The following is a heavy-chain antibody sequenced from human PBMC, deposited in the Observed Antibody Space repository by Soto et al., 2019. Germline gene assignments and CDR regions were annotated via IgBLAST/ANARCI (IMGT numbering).Heavy chain of an antibody. V-gene: IGHV4-39*01. CDR3: ARTYYYGSGIFN. J-gene: IGHJ4*02. CDR1: GGSISSSSYY. CDR2: IYYSGST. D-gene: IGHD3-10*01. Sequence: AETLSLTCTVSGGSISSSSYYWGWIRQPPGKGLEWIGSIYYSGSTYYNPSLKSRVTISVDTSKNQFSLKLSSVTAADTAVYYCARTYYYGSGIFNWGQGTLVTVSS.